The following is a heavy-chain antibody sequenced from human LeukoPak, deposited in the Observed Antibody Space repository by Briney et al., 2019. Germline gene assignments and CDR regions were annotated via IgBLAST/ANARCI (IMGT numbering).Heavy chain of an antibody. CDR1: GGSFSGYY. Sequence: SETLSLTCAAYGGSFSGYYWSWIRQPPGKGLEWIGEINHSGSTNYNPSLKSRVTISVDTSNNQFSLKLSSVTAADTAVYYCARGLDIVVVPAAPVGWFDPWGQGTLVTVSS. J-gene: IGHJ5*02. D-gene: IGHD2-2*03. V-gene: IGHV4-34*01. CDR3: ARGLDIVVVPAAPVGWFDP. CDR2: INHSGST.